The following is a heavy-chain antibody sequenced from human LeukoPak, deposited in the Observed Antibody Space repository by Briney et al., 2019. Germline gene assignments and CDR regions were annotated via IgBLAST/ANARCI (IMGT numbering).Heavy chain of an antibody. D-gene: IGHD3-22*01. J-gene: IGHJ4*02. CDR1: GGTFSSYA. Sequence: VASVKVSCKASGGTFSSYAISWVRQAPGQGLEWMGRIIPIFGTANYAQKFQSRVTITADKSTSTAYMELSSLRSEDTAVYYCARWTYYYDSVDYWGQGTLVTVSS. V-gene: IGHV1-69*06. CDR2: IIPIFGTA. CDR3: ARWTYYYDSVDY.